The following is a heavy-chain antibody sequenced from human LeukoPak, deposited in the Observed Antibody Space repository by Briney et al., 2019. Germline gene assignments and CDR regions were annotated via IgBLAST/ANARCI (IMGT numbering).Heavy chain of an antibody. CDR2: ISGSGGST. J-gene: IGHJ6*03. Sequence: GRSLRLSCAASGFTFSSYAMSWVRQAPGKGLEWVSAISGSGGSTYYADSVKGRFTISRDNPKNTLYLQMNSLRAEDTAVYYCAAHAPHYYYCYYMDVWGKGTTVTVSS. CDR3: AAHAPHYYYCYYMDV. CDR1: GFTFSSYA. V-gene: IGHV3-23*01.